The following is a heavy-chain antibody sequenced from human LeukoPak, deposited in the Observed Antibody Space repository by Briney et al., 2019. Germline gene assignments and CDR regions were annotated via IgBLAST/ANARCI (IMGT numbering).Heavy chain of an antibody. D-gene: IGHD3-9*01. Sequence: GGSLRLSCAASGFTFSNYGMNWVRQAPGKGLEWVSGISGSGGSTYYADSVKGRFTISRDNSKNTLYLQMNSLRAEDTAVYYCAKDVGAHYDILTGYDYWGQGTLVTVSS. CDR1: GFTFSNYG. CDR3: AKDVGAHYDILTGYDY. J-gene: IGHJ4*02. CDR2: ISGSGGST. V-gene: IGHV3-23*01.